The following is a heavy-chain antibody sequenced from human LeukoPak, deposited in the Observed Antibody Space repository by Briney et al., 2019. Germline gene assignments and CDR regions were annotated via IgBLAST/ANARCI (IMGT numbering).Heavy chain of an antibody. CDR3: ARYEGFWSGYPDY. CDR1: GGSISNKY. V-gene: IGHV4-59*12. D-gene: IGHD3-3*01. Sequence: SETLSLTCTVSGGSISNKYWSWIRQPPGKGLEWIGSIYRSGSTNYNPSLKSRVTISVDTSKNQFSLKLSSVTAADTAVYYCARYEGFWSGYPDYWGQGTLVTVSS. J-gene: IGHJ4*02. CDR2: IYRSGST.